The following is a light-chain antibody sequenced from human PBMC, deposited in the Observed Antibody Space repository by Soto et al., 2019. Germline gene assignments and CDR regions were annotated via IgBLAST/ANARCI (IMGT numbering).Light chain of an antibody. V-gene: IGKV3-15*01. CDR1: QSVASD. CDR3: QQRSNWPWT. Sequence: EVVMTQSPATLSVSPGEGVSLSCRASQSVASDVAWYQQRPGQAPRLLIYGAPTRATGIPARFSGSGSGTDFTLTISRLEPEDFAVYYCQQRSNWPWTFGQGTKV. J-gene: IGKJ1*01. CDR2: GAP.